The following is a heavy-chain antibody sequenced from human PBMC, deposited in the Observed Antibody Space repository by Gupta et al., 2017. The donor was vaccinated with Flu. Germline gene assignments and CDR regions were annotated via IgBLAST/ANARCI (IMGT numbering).Heavy chain of an antibody. V-gene: IGHV3-23*01. CDR1: RFTFSGYA. CDR3: VKGSSSGRPYYFDY. Sequence: EVQLLESGGGLVQPGGSLRLSCSASRFTFSGYAMSWVRQAPGKGLEWVSAIDGSGTYTYYAESVKGRFTISRDSSRTTLFLQMTSLTVEDTAIYYCVKGSSSGRPYYFDYWGQGVLVTVSS. CDR2: IDGSGTYT. D-gene: IGHD3-3*01. J-gene: IGHJ4*02.